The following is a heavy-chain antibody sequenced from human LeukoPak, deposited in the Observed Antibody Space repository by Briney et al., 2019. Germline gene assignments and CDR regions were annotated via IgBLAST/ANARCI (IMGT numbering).Heavy chain of an antibody. J-gene: IGHJ6*02. CDR1: GGTFSSYA. Sequence: SVKVSCKASGGTFSSYAISWVRQAPGQGLEWMGRIIPILGIANYAQKFQGRVTITADKSTSTAYMELSSLRSEDTAVCYCATVNLGHYYYYGMDVWGQGTTVTVSS. CDR2: IIPILGIA. CDR3: ATVNLGHYYYYGMDV. V-gene: IGHV1-69*04.